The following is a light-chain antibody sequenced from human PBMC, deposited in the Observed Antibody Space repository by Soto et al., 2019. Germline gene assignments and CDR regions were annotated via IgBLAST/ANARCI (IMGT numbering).Light chain of an antibody. CDR2: DVS. Sequence: QSALAQPRSVSGSPGQSVTISCTGTSSDVGTYNYVSWYQQHPGKAPQLLIYDVSQRPSGVPDRFSGSKSGNTASLTISGHQAEDESDYYCCSSAGSYTSVFGGGTQLTVL. V-gene: IGLV2-11*01. J-gene: IGLJ2*01. CDR1: SSDVGTYNY. CDR3: CSSAGSYTSV.